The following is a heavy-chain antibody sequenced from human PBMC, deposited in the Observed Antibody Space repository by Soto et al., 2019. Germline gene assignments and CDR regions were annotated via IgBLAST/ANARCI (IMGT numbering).Heavy chain of an antibody. Sequence: ASVKVSCKASGYTFTSYDINWVRQATGQGLEWMGWMNPNSGNTGYAQKFQGRVTMTRNTSISTAYMELSSLRSEDTAVYYCALRTAISSIAARRLDYWGQGTLVTV. V-gene: IGHV1-8*01. J-gene: IGHJ4*02. CDR2: MNPNSGNT. D-gene: IGHD6-6*01. CDR3: ALRTAISSIAARRLDY. CDR1: GYTFTSYD.